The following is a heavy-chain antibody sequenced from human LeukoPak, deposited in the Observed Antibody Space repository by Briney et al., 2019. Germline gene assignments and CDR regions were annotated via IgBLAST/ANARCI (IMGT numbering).Heavy chain of an antibody. CDR3: ARGRPTTGTTLYDY. Sequence: SEILSLTCAVYGGSFSGYYWSWIRQPPGKGLEWIGEINHSGSTNYNPSLKSRVTISVDTSKNQFSLKLSSVTAADTAVYYCARGRPTTGTTLYDYWGQGTLVTVSS. V-gene: IGHV4-34*01. CDR2: INHSGST. CDR1: GGSFSGYY. D-gene: IGHD1-1*01. J-gene: IGHJ4*02.